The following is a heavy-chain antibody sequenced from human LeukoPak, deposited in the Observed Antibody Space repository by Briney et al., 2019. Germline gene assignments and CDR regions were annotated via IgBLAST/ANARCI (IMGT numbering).Heavy chain of an antibody. CDR1: GGSISSYY. CDR3: ARDPGVYDSYGYYYYYYEDV. Sequence: SETLSLTYTVSGGSISSYYWSWIRQPAGKGLEWIGRIYASGSTNYNPSLKSRVTISLDTSKNQFSLKLSSVTATDTAMYYCARDPGVYDSYGYYYYYYEDVWGKGTTVTVSS. CDR2: IYASGST. D-gene: IGHD3-22*01. V-gene: IGHV4-4*07. J-gene: IGHJ6*03.